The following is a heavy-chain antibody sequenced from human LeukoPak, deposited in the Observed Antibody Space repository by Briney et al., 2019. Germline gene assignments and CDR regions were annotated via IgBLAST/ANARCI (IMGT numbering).Heavy chain of an antibody. CDR3: ASHAVVGATGAFDI. D-gene: IGHD1-26*01. CDR1: GESLSGYY. CDR2: IYTSGST. J-gene: IGHJ3*02. V-gene: IGHV4-59*10. Sequence: PSETLSLTCAVYGESLSGYYWSWIRQPAGKGLEWIGRIYTSGSTNYNPSLKSRVTISVDTSKNQFSLKLSSVTAADTAVYYCASHAVVGATGAFDIWGQGTMVTVSS.